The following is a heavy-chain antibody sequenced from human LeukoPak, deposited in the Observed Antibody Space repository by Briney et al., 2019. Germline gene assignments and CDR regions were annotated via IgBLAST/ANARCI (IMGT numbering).Heavy chain of an antibody. CDR3: ARDDYGGNWFDP. CDR1: GYTFTSYG. D-gene: IGHD4-23*01. V-gene: IGHV1-18*01. Sequence: ASVKVSCKASGYTFTSYGISWVRQAPGQGLEWMGWISAYNGNTNYAQKLQGRVTMTTDTSTSKAYMELRSLRSDDTAVYYCARDDYGGNWFDPWGQGTLVTVSS. CDR2: ISAYNGNT. J-gene: IGHJ5*02.